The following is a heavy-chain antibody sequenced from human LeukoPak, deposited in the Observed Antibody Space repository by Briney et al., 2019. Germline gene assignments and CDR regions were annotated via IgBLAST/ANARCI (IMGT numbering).Heavy chain of an antibody. Sequence: GESLRISCKGSGYSFTSYRISWGRQMPGKGQEWMGRIDPSDSYTNYSPSFQGHVTISADKSISTAYLQWSSLKASDTAMYYCARGSYYDSSGLHWGQGTLVTVSS. CDR1: GYSFTSYR. CDR3: ARGSYYDSSGLH. CDR2: IDPSDSYT. V-gene: IGHV5-10-1*01. D-gene: IGHD3-22*01. J-gene: IGHJ1*01.